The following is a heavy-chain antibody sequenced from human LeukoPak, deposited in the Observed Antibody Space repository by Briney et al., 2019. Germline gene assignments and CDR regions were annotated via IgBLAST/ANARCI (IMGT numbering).Heavy chain of an antibody. D-gene: IGHD3-22*01. J-gene: IGHJ4*02. Sequence: SVKVSCKASGYTFTSYGISWVRQAPGQGLEWVGRIIPILGIANYAQKFQGRVTITADKSTSTAYMELSSPRSEDTAVYYCARDSVGPDYYDSSNYYPSGYWGQGTLVTVSS. CDR3: ARDSVGPDYYDSSNYYPSGY. V-gene: IGHV1-69*04. CDR1: GYTFTSYG. CDR2: IIPILGIA.